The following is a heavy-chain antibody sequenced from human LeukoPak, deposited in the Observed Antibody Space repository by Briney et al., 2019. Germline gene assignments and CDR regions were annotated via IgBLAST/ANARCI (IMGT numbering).Heavy chain of an antibody. Sequence: SSETLSLTCAVYGGSFSGYYWSWIRQPPGKGLEWIGEINHSGSTNYNPSPKSRVTISVDTSKNQFSLKLSSVTAADTAVYYCARSLYGCSGGSCYWAYYMDVWGKGTTVTISS. CDR1: GGSFSGYY. V-gene: IGHV4-34*01. J-gene: IGHJ6*03. D-gene: IGHD2-15*01. CDR2: INHSGST. CDR3: ARSLYGCSGGSCYWAYYMDV.